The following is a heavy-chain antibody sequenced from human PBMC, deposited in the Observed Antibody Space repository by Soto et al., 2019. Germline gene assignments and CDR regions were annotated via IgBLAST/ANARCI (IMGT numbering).Heavy chain of an antibody. CDR2: INSSGRT. J-gene: IGHJ6*02. D-gene: IGHD2-2*01. CDR3: AREPKYCSSTSCYRGVGNTYYYYGMDV. Sequence: SETLSLTCSVSSDSIISSDSYWGLIRQPPGKGLEWIGFINSSGRTYYKPSLKSRVSISVDTSKNQFSLKLSSVTAADTAVYYCAREPKYCSSTSCYRGVGNTYYYYGMDVWGQGTTVT. V-gene: IGHV4-30-4*01. CDR1: SDSIISSDSY.